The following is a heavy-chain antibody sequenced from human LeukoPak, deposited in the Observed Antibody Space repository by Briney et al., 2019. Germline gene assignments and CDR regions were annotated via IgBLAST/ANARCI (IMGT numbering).Heavy chain of an antibody. CDR2: ISAYNGDT. J-gene: IGHJ4*02. CDR1: GYTFTGYY. Sequence: ASVKVSCKASGYTFTGYYMHWVRQAPGQGLEWMGWISAYNGDTNYAQKLQGRVTMTTDTSTSTAYMELRSLRSDDTAVYYCARGLQGSWGDYWGQGTLVTVSS. CDR3: ARGLQGSWGDY. D-gene: IGHD4-11*01. V-gene: IGHV1-18*04.